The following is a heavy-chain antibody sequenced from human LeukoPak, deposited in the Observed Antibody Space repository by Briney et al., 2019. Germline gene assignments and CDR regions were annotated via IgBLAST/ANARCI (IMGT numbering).Heavy chain of an antibody. Sequence: PSETLSLTCTVSGGSMSSDYWSWIRQPPGKGLEWIGYIYYSGSTNYNPSLNSRVTISVDTSKNQFYMKLSSATAADTAVYYCARVLYFDFWTGYYFDYWGQGTLVTVSS. J-gene: IGHJ4*02. V-gene: IGHV4-59*01. CDR3: ARVLYFDFWTGYYFDY. CDR2: IYYSGST. D-gene: IGHD3-3*01. CDR1: GGSMSSDY.